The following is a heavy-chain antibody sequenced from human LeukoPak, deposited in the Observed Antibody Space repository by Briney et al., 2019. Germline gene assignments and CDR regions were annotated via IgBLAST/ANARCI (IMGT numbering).Heavy chain of an antibody. Sequence: PGGSLRLSCAASGFTFSNYAMHWVRQAPGKGLEWVAIISYDGSNKHYADSVKGRFTISRDNSKNTLYLQMNSLRAEDTAVYYCAKAGELWFGDFLIDYWGQGTLVTVSS. CDR3: AKAGELWFGDFLIDY. J-gene: IGHJ4*02. D-gene: IGHD3-10*01. CDR2: ISYDGSNK. V-gene: IGHV3-30*04. CDR1: GFTFSNYA.